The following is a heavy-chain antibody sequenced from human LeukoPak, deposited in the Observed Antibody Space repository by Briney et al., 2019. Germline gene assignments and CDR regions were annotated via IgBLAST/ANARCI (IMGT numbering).Heavy chain of an antibody. V-gene: IGHV3-21*01. J-gene: IGHJ6*02. Sequence: GGSLRLSCAAPGFTFSSYSMNWVRQAPGKGLEWVSSISSSSSYIYYADSVKGRFTISRDNAKNSLYLQMNSLRAEDTAVYYCARIDPTYGMDVWGQGTMVTVSS. CDR2: ISSSSSYI. CDR3: ARIDPTYGMDV. CDR1: GFTFSSYS.